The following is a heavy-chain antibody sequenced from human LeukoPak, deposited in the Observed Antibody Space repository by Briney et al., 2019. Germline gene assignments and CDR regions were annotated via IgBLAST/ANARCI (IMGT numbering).Heavy chain of an antibody. V-gene: IGHV4-39*01. D-gene: IGHD3-3*01. CDR1: GGSISSSSYY. Sequence: SETLSLTCTVSGGSISSSSYYWGWIRQPPGKGLEWIGSIYYSGSTYYNPSLKSRVTISVDTSKNQFSLKLSSVTAADTAVYYCASLRFPQFGYYYGMDVWGQGTTVTVSS. CDR3: ASLRFPQFGYYYGMDV. J-gene: IGHJ6*02. CDR2: IYYSGST.